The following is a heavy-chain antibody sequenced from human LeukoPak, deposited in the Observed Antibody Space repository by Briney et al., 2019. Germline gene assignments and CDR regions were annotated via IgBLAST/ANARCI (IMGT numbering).Heavy chain of an antibody. Sequence: SETLSLTCAVYGGSFSGYYWSWIRQPPAKGLEWIGEINHSGSSNYNPSLKSRVTISVDTSKNQFSLKLTSVTAADTAVYYCMRIYCSNISCYYFDYWGQGTLVTVSS. D-gene: IGHD2-2*01. J-gene: IGHJ4*02. CDR1: GGSFSGYY. CDR2: INHSGSS. V-gene: IGHV4-34*01. CDR3: MRIYCSNISCYYFDY.